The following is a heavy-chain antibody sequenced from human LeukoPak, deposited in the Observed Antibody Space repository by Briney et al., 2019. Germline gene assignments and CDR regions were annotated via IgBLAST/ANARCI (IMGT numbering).Heavy chain of an antibody. Sequence: SETLSLTCTVSGGSVSSGSDYWSWIRQPAGKGLEWIGRIYTSGRTNYNPSLKSRVTISVDTSKNQFSLKLSSVTAADTAVYYCARHEKSLVDYWGQGTLVTVSS. CDR3: ARHEKSLVDY. J-gene: IGHJ4*02. V-gene: IGHV4-61*02. D-gene: IGHD6-19*01. CDR1: GGSVSSGSDY. CDR2: IYTSGRT.